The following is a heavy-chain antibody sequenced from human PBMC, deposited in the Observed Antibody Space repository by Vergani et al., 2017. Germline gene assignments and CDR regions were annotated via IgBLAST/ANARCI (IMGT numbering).Heavy chain of an antibody. CDR3: AGDGYSYGLYYYYGMDV. CDR2: IIPILGIA. Sequence: QVQLVQSGAEVKKPGSSVKVSCKASGGTFSSYTISWVRQAPGQGLEWMGRIIPILGIANYAQKFQGRVTITADKSTSTAYMELSSLRSEDTAVYYCAGDGYSYGLYYYYGMDVWGQGTTVTVSS. J-gene: IGHJ6*02. V-gene: IGHV1-69*08. CDR1: GGTFSSYT. D-gene: IGHD5-18*01.